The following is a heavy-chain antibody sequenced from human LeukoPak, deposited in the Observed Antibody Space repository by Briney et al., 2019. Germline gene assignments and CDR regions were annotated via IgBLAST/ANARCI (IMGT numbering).Heavy chain of an antibody. CDR3: ASGLTTPPYNGFDP. CDR1: GDSLSNPH. Sequence: SETLSLTCTVSGDSLSNPHWIWIRQPAGKGLEWIGIIYKTGSTNYNPSLKSRVTISRDTSMNQFSLKLSSVTAADTGVYYYASGLTTPPYNGFDPWGQGTLVTVSS. CDR2: IYKTGST. D-gene: IGHD4/OR15-4a*01. V-gene: IGHV4-4*07. J-gene: IGHJ5*02.